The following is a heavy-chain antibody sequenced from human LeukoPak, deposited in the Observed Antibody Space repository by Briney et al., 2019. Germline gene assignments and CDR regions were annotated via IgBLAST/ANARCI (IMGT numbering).Heavy chain of an antibody. D-gene: IGHD2-15*01. J-gene: IGHJ4*02. CDR2: ISSSGSTI. Sequence: GGSLRLSCVASGFTFSDYYMSWIRQAPGKGLEWVSYISSSGSTIYYADSVKGRFTISRDNAKNSLYLQMNSLRAEDTAVYYCAREYCSGGRCYAYLDYWGPGTLVTVSS. V-gene: IGHV3-11*04. CDR3: AREYCSGGRCYAYLDY. CDR1: GFTFSDYY.